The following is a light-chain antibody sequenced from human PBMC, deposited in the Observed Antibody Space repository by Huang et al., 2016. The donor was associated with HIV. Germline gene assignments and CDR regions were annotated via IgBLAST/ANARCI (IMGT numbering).Light chain of an antibody. V-gene: IGKV3-20*01. Sequence: EVVLTQSPGTLSLSPGERATLACRASQSISSSYLAWYQQKPGRAPRLLISGASSRAAGIPDRFSGSGSGTDFTLTISRLEPEDFAVYYCQQLRAFGQGTKLEIK. CDR2: GAS. J-gene: IGKJ2*01. CDR3: QQLRA. CDR1: QSISSSY.